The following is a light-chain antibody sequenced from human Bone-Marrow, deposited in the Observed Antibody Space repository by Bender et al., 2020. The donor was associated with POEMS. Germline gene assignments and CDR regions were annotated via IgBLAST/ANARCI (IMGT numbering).Light chain of an antibody. CDR2: DVT. Sequence: QSALTQPASVSGSPGQSITISCTGGAGGDYDYVSWCQQHPGKAPKIIIYDVTTRPSGVSDRFSGSKSGNTASLTISGLQPEDEADYYCSSYTRFSTWVFGGGTKLTVL. CDR3: SSYTRFSTWV. V-gene: IGLV2-14*03. CDR1: GAGGDYDY. J-gene: IGLJ3*02.